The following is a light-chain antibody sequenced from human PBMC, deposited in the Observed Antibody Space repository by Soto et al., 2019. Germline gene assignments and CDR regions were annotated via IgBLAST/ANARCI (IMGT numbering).Light chain of an antibody. CDR3: AAWDDSLNGPKWV. J-gene: IGLJ3*02. CDR1: SSNIGSNT. Sequence: QSVLTQPPSASGTPGQRVTISCSGSSSNIGSNTVNWYQQVPGTAPKLLIYSNNQRPSGVPDRFSGSKSGTSASLAIRGLQSEDEADYYCAAWDDSLNGPKWVFGGGTKLTVL. V-gene: IGLV1-44*01. CDR2: SNN.